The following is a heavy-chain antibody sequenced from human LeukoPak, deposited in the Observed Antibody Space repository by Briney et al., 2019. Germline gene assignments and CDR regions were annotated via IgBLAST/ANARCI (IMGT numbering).Heavy chain of an antibody. D-gene: IGHD3-3*01. CDR2: ISDSGGTT. CDR1: GFTFSSYA. V-gene: IGHV3-23*01. CDR3: AKSSYDFWSSFDC. J-gene: IGHJ4*02. Sequence: WGSLRLSCATSGFTFSSYAMIWVRQAPGKGLEWFSGISDSGGTTYYADSVKGRFTISRDNSKSTLYLQMSSLRAEDTAVYYCAKSSYDFWSSFDCWGQGTLVTVSS.